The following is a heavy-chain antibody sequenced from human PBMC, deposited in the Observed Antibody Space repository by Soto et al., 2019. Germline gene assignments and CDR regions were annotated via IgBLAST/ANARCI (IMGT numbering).Heavy chain of an antibody. Sequence: GPSVKVSCKASGYTFTSYGISWVRQAPGQGLEWMGEIGPESGSTRYAQKFQGRVTMTMDTSVTTVYMELKNLSPDDTAVYYCGRGRSGQIVVFYWGQGTPVTVSS. J-gene: IGHJ4*02. CDR2: IGPESGST. CDR1: GYTFTSYG. V-gene: IGHV1-18*04. CDR3: GRGRSGQIVVFY. D-gene: IGHD1-26*01.